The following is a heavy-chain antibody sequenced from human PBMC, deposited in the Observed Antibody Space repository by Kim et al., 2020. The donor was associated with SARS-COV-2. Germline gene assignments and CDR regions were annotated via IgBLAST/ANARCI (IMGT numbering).Heavy chain of an antibody. Sequence: VKGRFTISRDNSKNTLYLQMNSLRAEDTAVYYCAKDPGGYSSSWYYFDYWGQGTLVTVSS. V-gene: IGHV3-23*01. D-gene: IGHD6-13*01. CDR3: AKDPGGYSSSWYYFDY. J-gene: IGHJ4*02.